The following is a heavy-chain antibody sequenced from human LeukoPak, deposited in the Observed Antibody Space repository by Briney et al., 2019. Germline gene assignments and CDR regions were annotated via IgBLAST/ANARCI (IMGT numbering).Heavy chain of an antibody. D-gene: IGHD2-2*02. Sequence: PGGSLRLSCTASGFTFSDYSMNWVRQAPGKGLEWVSSITSSSTYIYYADSVKGRFTISRDNARSSLFLQMNSLRAEDTAVYYCARKYCTATSRYKNYQYYYMDVWGKGTTVTVSS. J-gene: IGHJ6*03. CDR1: GFTFSDYS. CDR2: ITSSSTYI. CDR3: ARKYCTATSRYKNYQYYYMDV. V-gene: IGHV3-21*01.